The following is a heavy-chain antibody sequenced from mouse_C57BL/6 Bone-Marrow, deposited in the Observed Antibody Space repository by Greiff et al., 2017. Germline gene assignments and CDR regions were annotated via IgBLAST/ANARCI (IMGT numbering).Heavy chain of an antibody. CDR1: GYTFTSYG. D-gene: IGHD3-3*01. CDR3: ARGDSRAMDY. V-gene: IGHV1-81*01. J-gene: IGHJ4*01. CDR2: IYPRSGNT. Sequence: QVQLQPSGAELARPGASVKLSCKASGYTFTSYGISWVKQRTGQGLEWIGEIYPRSGNTYYNEKFKGKATLTADKYSSTAYMELRSLTSEDSAVYFCARGDSRAMDYWGQGTSVTVSS.